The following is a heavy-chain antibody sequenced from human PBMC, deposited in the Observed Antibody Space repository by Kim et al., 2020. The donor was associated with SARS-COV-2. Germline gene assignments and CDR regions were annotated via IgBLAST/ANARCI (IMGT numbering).Heavy chain of an antibody. CDR1: GFTFTSYS. V-gene: IGHV3-48*02. CDR2: ITVSSNGI. J-gene: IGHJ4*02. Sequence: GGSLRLSCAASGFTFTSYSMNWVRQAPGKGLEWVSYITVSSNGIYYADSVKGRFTMSRDNAKNSVYLQMNSLRDEDTAVYYCARSSHYGFYCWGQGTLVTVSS. CDR3: ARSSHYGFYC. D-gene: IGHD4-17*01.